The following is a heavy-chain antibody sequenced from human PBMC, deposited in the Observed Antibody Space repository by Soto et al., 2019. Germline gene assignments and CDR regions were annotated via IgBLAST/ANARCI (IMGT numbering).Heavy chain of an antibody. CDR2: INHSGSA. V-gene: IGHV4-34*01. CDR1: GGSFSGYY. J-gene: IGHJ6*02. CDR3: ARSYYDFHYYYYYAMDV. D-gene: IGHD3-3*01. Sequence: PSETLSLTCAVYGGSFSGYYWSWIRQPPGTGLGWIGEINHSGSANYNPSLNSRVTISVDTSKNQFSLKXSSVTAADTAMYYCARSYYDFHYYYYYAMDVWGQGTTVTVSS.